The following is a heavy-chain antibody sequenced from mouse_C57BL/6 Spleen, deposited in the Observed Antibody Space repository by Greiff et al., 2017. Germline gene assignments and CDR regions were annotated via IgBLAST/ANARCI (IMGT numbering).Heavy chain of an antibody. Sequence: VKLQQPGAELVMPGASVKLSCKASGYTFTSYWMHWVKQRPGQGLEWIGEIDPSDSYTNYNQKFKGKSTLTVDKSSSTAYMQLSSLTSEDSAVYYCARGTGNYAMDYWGQGTSVTVSS. V-gene: IGHV1-69*01. J-gene: IGHJ4*01. CDR3: ARGTGNYAMDY. D-gene: IGHD4-1*01. CDR2: IDPSDSYT. CDR1: GYTFTSYW.